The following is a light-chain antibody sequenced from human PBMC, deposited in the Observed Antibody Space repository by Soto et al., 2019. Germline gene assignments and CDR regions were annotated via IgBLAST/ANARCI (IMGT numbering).Light chain of an antibody. CDR2: DVS. V-gene: IGLV2-11*01. J-gene: IGLJ1*01. CDR3: CSYAGSYTHYV. CDR1: SSDVGSYNY. Sequence: QSVLTQPRSVSGSPGQSVTISCTGTSSDVGSYNYVSWYQQHPGKAPKFMIYDVSKRPSGVPDRFSGSKSGNTASLTISGLQAEDEADYYCCSYAGSYTHYVFGTGTKVTVL.